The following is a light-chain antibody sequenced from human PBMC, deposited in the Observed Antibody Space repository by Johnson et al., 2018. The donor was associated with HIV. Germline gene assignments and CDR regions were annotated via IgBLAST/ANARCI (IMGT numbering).Light chain of an antibody. J-gene: IGLJ1*01. CDR1: SSNIGNNY. Sequence: QSVLTQPPSVSAAPGQNVTISCSGSSSNIGNNYVSWYQQLPGTAPKLLIYENNERPSGIPDRFYDSKSGTSVILAITALQPVDEADYYCGTWDSSPSADVFVTGTKFTVL. V-gene: IGLV1-51*02. CDR2: ENN. CDR3: GTWDSSPSADV.